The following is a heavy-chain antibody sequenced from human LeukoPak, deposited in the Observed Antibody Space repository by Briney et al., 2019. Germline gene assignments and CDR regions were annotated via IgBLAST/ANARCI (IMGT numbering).Heavy chain of an antibody. J-gene: IGHJ4*02. CDR1: GFTFSSYD. CDR3: AKGSLCSGGSCQRFDC. D-gene: IGHD2-15*01. V-gene: IGHV3-23*01. Sequence: PGGSLRLSCAASGFTFSSYDMSWVRQAPGKGLAWVSAISVSGSTTYHADSVKGRFTISRDNSKNTLYLQMNSLRVEDTAVYYCAKGSLCSGGSCQRFDCWGQGTLVTVSS. CDR2: ISVSGSTT.